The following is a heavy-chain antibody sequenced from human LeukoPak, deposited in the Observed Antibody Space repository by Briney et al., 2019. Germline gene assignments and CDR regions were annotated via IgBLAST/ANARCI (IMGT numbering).Heavy chain of an antibody. V-gene: IGHV3-30*02. CDR3: AKDSSSSWYVDYYYYYYMDV. CDR1: GFTFSSYG. CDR2: IRYDGSNK. J-gene: IGHJ6*03. D-gene: IGHD6-13*01. Sequence: GGSLRLSCAASGFTFSSYGMHWVRQAPGKGLEWVAFIRYDGSNKYYADSVKGRFTISRDNSKNTLYLQMNSLRAEDTAVYYCAKDSSSSWYVDYYYYYYMDVWGKGTTVTISS.